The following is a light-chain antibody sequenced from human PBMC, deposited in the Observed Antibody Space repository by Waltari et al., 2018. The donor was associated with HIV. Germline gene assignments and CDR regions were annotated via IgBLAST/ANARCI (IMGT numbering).Light chain of an antibody. CDR2: GNS. Sequence: QSVLTQPPSVSGAPGQRVTIPCTGSSSNIGAGYTVHWYQQVPGTAPKLLSYGNSNRPSGVPDRFSGSKSGTSASLAITGLQAEDEADYYCQSYDRSLSGWVFGGGTKLTVL. V-gene: IGLV1-40*01. CDR1: SSNIGAGYT. CDR3: QSYDRSLSGWV. J-gene: IGLJ3*02.